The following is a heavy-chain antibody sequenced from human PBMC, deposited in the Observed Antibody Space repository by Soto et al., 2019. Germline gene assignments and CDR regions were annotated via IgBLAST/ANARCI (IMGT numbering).Heavy chain of an antibody. CDR1: GFTFSSYS. CDR3: ARDQGPSRLYGDYSQASFDY. D-gene: IGHD4-17*01. Sequence: GGSLRLSCAASGFTFSSYSMNWVRQAPGKGLEWVSSISSSSSYIYYADSVKGRVTISRDNAKNSLYLQMNSLRAEDTAVYYCARDQGPSRLYGDYSQASFDYWGQGTLVTVSS. CDR2: ISSSSSYI. V-gene: IGHV3-21*01. J-gene: IGHJ4*02.